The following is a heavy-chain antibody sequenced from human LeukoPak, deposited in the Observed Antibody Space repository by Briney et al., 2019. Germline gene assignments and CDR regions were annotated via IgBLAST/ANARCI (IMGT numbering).Heavy chain of an antibody. D-gene: IGHD6-13*01. V-gene: IGHV3-30*03. CDR3: ARGDRGTAAGNNWFNP. CDR2: ISYDGSNK. CDR1: GFTFSSYG. J-gene: IGHJ5*02. Sequence: PGGSLRLSCAASGFTFSSYGMHWVRQAPGKGLEWVAVISYDGSNKYYADSVKGRFTISRDNSKNTLYLQMKSLRVEDTAVYYCARGDRGTAAGNNWFNPWGQGTLVTVSS.